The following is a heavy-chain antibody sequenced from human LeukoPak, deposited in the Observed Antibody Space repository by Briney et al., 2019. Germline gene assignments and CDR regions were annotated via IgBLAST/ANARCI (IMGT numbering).Heavy chain of an antibody. Sequence: ASVTVSCKTSGYNFLAHYIHWVRQAPGQGLEWMGWINSNTGGKMIAQRFQGGVSLTRDTATTTAYLEVSRLTGDDTAVYFCARDLYGSLSYGLDTWGQGTLVIVSS. CDR1: GYNFLAHY. CDR2: INSNTGGK. V-gene: IGHV1-2*02. CDR3: ARDLYGSLSYGLDT. J-gene: IGHJ4*02. D-gene: IGHD3-16*01.